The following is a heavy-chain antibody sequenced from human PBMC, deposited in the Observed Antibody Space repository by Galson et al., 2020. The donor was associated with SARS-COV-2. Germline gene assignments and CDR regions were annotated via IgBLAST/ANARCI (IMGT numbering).Heavy chain of an antibody. CDR2: ISSSSYI. J-gene: IGHJ4*02. Sequence: GGSLRLSCAASGFTFSSYSMNWVRQAPGKGLEWVSSISSSSYIYYADSVKGRFTISRDNAKNSLYLQMNSLRAEDTAVYYCARVLPPQNYYDSSGNFDYWGQGTLVTVSS. CDR1: GFTFSSYS. CDR3: ARVLPPQNYYDSSGNFDY. D-gene: IGHD3-22*01. V-gene: IGHV3-21*01.